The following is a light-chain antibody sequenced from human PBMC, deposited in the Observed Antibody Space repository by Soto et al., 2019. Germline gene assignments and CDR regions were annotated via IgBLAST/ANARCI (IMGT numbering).Light chain of an antibody. CDR3: QQYYSTPWT. V-gene: IGKV4-1*01. CDR2: WAS. CDR1: QSVLYSSNNKNY. Sequence: DIVMTQSPDSLAVSLGERATINCKSSQSVLYSSNNKNYLAWYQQKPGQPPNLLIYWASTRESGVPDRFSGSGSGTDITLTTSSLQTEDVAVYYCQQYYSTPWTFGQGTKVEIK. J-gene: IGKJ1*01.